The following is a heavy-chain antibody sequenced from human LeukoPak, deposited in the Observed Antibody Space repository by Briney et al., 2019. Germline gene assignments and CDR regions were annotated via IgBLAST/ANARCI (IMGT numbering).Heavy chain of an antibody. CDR3: ATRGYSYALDAFDI. D-gene: IGHD5-18*01. CDR1: GGSISSYY. V-gene: IGHV4-59*01. CDR2: IYYSGST. J-gene: IGHJ3*02. Sequence: SETLSLTCTVSGGSISSYYWSWIRQPPGKGLEWIGYIYYSGSTNYNPSLKSRVTISVDTSKNQFSPKLSSVTAADTAVYYCATRGYSYALDAFDIWGQGTMVTVSS.